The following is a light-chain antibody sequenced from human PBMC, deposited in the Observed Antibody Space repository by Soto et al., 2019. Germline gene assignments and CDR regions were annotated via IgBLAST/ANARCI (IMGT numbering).Light chain of an antibody. V-gene: IGKV1-33*01. CDR3: QQLRMYPST. CDR1: QNINNY. J-gene: IGKJ4*01. Sequence: DIHMTQSPSSLSASLGDRVTITFQASQNINNYLNWYQQKPGRAPKLLIYDASTLYGGVPSRFSGSGSGTDFALTITSLQAEDFATYYCQQLRMYPSTFGGGTKVDIK. CDR2: DAS.